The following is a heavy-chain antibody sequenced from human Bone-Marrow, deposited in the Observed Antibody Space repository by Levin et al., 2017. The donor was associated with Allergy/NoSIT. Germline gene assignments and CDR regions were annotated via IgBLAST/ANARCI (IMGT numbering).Heavy chain of an antibody. J-gene: IGHJ5*02. V-gene: IGHV4-59*01. CDR3: ARGGTSDYATRWFDP. D-gene: IGHD3-22*01. CDR1: GGSISSYY. CDR2: IYYSGTT. Sequence: NTSETLSLTCTVSGGSISSYYWSWIRQPPGKGLEWIGYIYYSGTTNSNPSLKSRVTISLDTSKNQFSLKLSSVTAADTAVYYCARGGTSDYATRWFDPWGQGTLVTVSS.